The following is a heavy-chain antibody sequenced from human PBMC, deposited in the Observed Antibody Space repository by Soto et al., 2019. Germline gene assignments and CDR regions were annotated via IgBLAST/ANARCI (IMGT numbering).Heavy chain of an antibody. D-gene: IGHD3-16*01. V-gene: IGHV4-59*01. J-gene: IGHJ4*02. CDR1: GGSINGYY. Sequence: QVQLQESGPGLVKPSETLSLTCTVSGGSINGYYWSWIRQPPGKGLEWIGYISYSGSTNYNPSLTSRVTISVDTSTNQFSLKLSSVTAAPTAVYYCARDWGGGTFDYWGQGTLVTVSS. CDR3: ARDWGGGTFDY. CDR2: ISYSGST.